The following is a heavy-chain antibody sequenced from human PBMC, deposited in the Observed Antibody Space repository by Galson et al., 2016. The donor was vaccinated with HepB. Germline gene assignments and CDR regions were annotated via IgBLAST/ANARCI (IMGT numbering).Heavy chain of an antibody. V-gene: IGHV1-69*13. Sequence: SVKVSCKASGGTFSNSGISWVRQAPGQGLEWMGGVIPIFGAPKYAQNFQGRVTISADESTSTAYMELNTLRSEDTAIYYCAREIVVIPAAMSYGMDVWGPGTTVTVAS. D-gene: IGHD2-2*01. CDR1: GGTFSNSG. CDR2: VIPIFGAP. J-gene: IGHJ6*02. CDR3: AREIVVIPAAMSYGMDV.